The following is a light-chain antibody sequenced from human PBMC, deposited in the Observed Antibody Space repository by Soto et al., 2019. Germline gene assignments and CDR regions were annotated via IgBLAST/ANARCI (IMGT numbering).Light chain of an antibody. CDR3: QQRRYSLT. CDR1: QSVSSY. J-gene: IGKJ4*01. V-gene: IGKV3-11*01. Sequence: EIVMTQSPATLSVSPGERATVSCRASQSVSSYLAWYQVKPGQAPRLLIYDASSRATGVPARFSGSGSGTDFTLTISSLEAEDFAVYYCQQRRYSLTFGGGTKVDIK. CDR2: DAS.